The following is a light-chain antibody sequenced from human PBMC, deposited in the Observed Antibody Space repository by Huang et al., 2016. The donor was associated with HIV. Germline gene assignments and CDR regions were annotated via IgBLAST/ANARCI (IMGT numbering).Light chain of an antibody. V-gene: IGKV3-15*01. CDR1: ESVSSS. CDR3: QQYNNWPPLLT. CDR2: GAS. J-gene: IGKJ4*01. Sequence: EIVMTQSPATLSVSPGERVILSCRASESVSSSLAWYQQKPGQAPRLLIYGASTRASGVPPGFSGSGSGTEFTLTISSLQSADFAVYYCQQYNNWPPLLTFGGGTKVEIK.